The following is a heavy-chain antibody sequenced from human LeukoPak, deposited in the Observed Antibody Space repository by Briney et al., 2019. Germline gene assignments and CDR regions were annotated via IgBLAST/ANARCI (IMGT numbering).Heavy chain of an antibody. J-gene: IGHJ4*02. CDR1: GYSFANYR. Sequence: GESLKISCKVSGYSFANYRIGWVRQMPGKGLEWMGIISPGDSDTRYSPSFQGQVTISADKSISTAYLQWSSLKASDTAMYYCARHVDDSSGYYYRTMYYFDYWGQGSLVTVSS. D-gene: IGHD3-22*01. CDR2: ISPGDSDT. CDR3: ARHVDDSSGYYYRTMYYFDY. V-gene: IGHV5-51*01.